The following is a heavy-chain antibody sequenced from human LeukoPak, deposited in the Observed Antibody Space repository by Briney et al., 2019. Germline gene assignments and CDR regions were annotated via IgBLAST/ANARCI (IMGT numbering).Heavy chain of an antibody. CDR3: ASSSWYYDSSGPTGFDP. Sequence: SVKVSCKASGGTFSSYTISWVRQAPGLGLEWMGRSIPTLGIANYAQKFQGRVTITADKSTSTAYMELSSLRSEDTAVYYCASSSWYYDSSGPTGFDPWGQGTLVTVSS. V-gene: IGHV1-69*02. D-gene: IGHD3-22*01. CDR1: GGTFSSYT. CDR2: SIPTLGIA. J-gene: IGHJ5*02.